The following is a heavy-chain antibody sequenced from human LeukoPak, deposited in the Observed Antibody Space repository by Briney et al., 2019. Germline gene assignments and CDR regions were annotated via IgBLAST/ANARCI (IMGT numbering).Heavy chain of an antibody. D-gene: IGHD6-19*01. CDR3: ARDYSSGWPNFDY. CDR2: ISTYNGNT. J-gene: IGHJ4*02. Sequence: GASVKVSCKASGYTFTSYGISWVRQAPGQGLEWMGWISTYNGNTNYAQKVQGRVTMTADTSTSTAYMELRSLRSDDTAVYYCARDYSSGWPNFDYWGQGALVTVSS. V-gene: IGHV1-18*01. CDR1: GYTFTSYG.